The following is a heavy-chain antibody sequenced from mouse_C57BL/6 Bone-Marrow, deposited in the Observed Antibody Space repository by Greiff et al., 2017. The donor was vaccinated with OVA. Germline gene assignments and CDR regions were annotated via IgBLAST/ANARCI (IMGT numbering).Heavy chain of an antibody. D-gene: IGHD2-4*01. CDR2: IHPNSGST. CDR3: GLYDYDGAFAY. CDR1: GYTFTSYW. Sequence: QVQLQQSGAELVKPGASVKLSCKASGYTFTSYWMHWVKQRPGQGLEWIGMIHPNSGSTNYNEKFKSKATLTADKSSSTAYMQLSSLTSEDSAVYYYGLYDYDGAFAYWGQGTLVTVSA. V-gene: IGHV1-64*01. J-gene: IGHJ3*01.